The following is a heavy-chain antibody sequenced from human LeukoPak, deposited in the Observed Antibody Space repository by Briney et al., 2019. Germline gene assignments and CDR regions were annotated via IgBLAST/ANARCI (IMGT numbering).Heavy chain of an antibody. CDR2: IYYSGST. J-gene: IGHJ6*03. Sequence: SETLSLTCTVSGGSISSYYWSWIRQPPGKGLEWIGYIYYSGSTNYNPSLKSRVTISVDTSKNQFSLKLSSVTAADTAVYYCARRYYDILTGFYYYYYMDVWGKGTTVTISS. CDR1: GGSISSYY. V-gene: IGHV4-59*12. D-gene: IGHD3-9*01. CDR3: ARRYYDILTGFYYYYYMDV.